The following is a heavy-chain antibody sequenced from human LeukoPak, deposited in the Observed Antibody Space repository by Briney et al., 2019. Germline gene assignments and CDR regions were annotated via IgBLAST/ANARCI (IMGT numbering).Heavy chain of an antibody. CDR2: ISARGGGT. CDR1: GFTFSSSW. V-gene: IGHV3-23*01. J-gene: IGHJ4*02. CDR3: TQDDPSNFEIH. D-gene: IGHD2-8*01. Sequence: GGSLRLSCAASGFTFSSSWMSWVRQAPGRGLEWVSAISARGGGTYYADSVKGRFTVSRDNSKNTLYLQMNSLRADDTAVYYCTQDDPSNFEIHWGQGTLVTVSS.